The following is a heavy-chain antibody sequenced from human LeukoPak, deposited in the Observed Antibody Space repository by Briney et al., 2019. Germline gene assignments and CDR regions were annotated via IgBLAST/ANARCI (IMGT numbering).Heavy chain of an antibody. V-gene: IGHV3-30*18. D-gene: IGHD6-6*01. CDR1: GFTFSSYG. J-gene: IGHJ4*02. CDR2: ISYDGSNK. Sequence: HPGRSLRLFCAASGFTFSSYGMPWVRQAPGKGLEWVAVISYDGSNKYYADSVKGRFTISRDNSKNTLCLQMNSLRAEDTAVYYCAKAGRSSSDYWGQGTLVTVSS. CDR3: AKAGRSSSDY.